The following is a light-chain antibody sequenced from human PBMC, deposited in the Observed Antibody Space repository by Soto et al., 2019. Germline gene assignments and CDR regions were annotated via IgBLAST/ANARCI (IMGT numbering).Light chain of an antibody. CDR2: GAS. Sequence: EIVLTQSPGTLPLSPGERATLACRASQSVSSSSLAWYQQKPGQAPRLLIYGASSRATGIPDRFSGSGSGTEFTLTISRLEREDFAVFYWQQYGSSPYTFGQGTKLEIK. CDR1: QSVSSSS. J-gene: IGKJ2*01. V-gene: IGKV3-20*01. CDR3: QQYGSSPYT.